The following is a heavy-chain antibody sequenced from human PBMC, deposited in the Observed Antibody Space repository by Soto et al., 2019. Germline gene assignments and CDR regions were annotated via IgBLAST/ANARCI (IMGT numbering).Heavy chain of an antibody. V-gene: IGHV3-30-3*01. J-gene: IGHJ6*02. CDR1: GFTFSTCA. CDR2: ISYDGTNE. CDR3: SRQLYSSGWKNPSRTYYGMDG. D-gene: IGHD6-19*01. Sequence: QVQLVESGGGVVQPGKFLRLSCAASGFTFSTCAMHWVRQAPGKGLEWWAVISYDGTNEYYADAVKGRFTISRDNSQNTLYLQMNSLRAEDTAVYYCSRQLYSSGWKNPSRTYYGMDGWGQGTTVTVSS.